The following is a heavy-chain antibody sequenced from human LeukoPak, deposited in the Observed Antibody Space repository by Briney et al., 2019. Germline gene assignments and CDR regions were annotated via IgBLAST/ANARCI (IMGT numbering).Heavy chain of an antibody. CDR1: GGSFSGYY. V-gene: IGHV4-34*01. CDR3: AEGAFKLYYDFWSGYRDY. CDR2: INHSGST. D-gene: IGHD3-3*01. Sequence: PSETLSLTCAVYGGSFSGYYWSWIRQPPGKGLEWIGEINHSGSTNYNPSLKSRVTMSVDTSKNQFSLKLSSVTAADTAVYYCAEGAFKLYYDFWSGYRDYWGQGTLVTVSS. J-gene: IGHJ4*02.